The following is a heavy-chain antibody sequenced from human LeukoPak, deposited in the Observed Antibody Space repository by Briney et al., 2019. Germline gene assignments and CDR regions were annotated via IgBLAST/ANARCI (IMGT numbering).Heavy chain of an antibody. J-gene: IGHJ4*02. CDR1: GYTFTSYG. V-gene: IGHV1-18*04. CDR3: ARSSPYSSGWSFVLYNPGYFDY. Sequence: ASVKVSCKASGYTFTSYGISWVRQAPGQGLEWMGWISAYNGNTNYAQKLQGRVTITRDTSASTAYMELSSLRSEDTAVYYCARSSPYSSGWSFVLYNPGYFDYWGQGTLVTVSS. D-gene: IGHD6-19*01. CDR2: ISAYNGNT.